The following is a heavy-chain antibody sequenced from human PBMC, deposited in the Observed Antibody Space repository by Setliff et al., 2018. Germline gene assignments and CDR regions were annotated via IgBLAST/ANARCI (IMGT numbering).Heavy chain of an antibody. CDR3: ARDLEDLVPFDY. Sequence: LRLSCAASGFTFSSYWMHWVRQAPGKGLVWVSRINSDGGSTSYADSVKGRFTISRDNAKNTLYLQMNSLRAEDTAVYYCARDLEDLVPFDYWGQGTLVTVSS. J-gene: IGHJ4*02. CDR1: GFTFSSYW. D-gene: IGHD2-15*01. V-gene: IGHV3-74*01. CDR2: INSDGGST.